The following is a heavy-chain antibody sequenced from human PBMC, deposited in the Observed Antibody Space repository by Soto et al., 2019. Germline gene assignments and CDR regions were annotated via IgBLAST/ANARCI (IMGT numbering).Heavy chain of an antibody. Sequence: QVQLQQRGAGLLKPSETLSLTCAVYGGSFSGYYWSWIRQPPGKGLEWIGEINHSGSTNYNPSLKSRVTISVDTSKNQFSLKLSSVTAADTAVYYCARGPSLGSSSWYPFDYWGQGTLVTVSS. V-gene: IGHV4-34*01. CDR3: ARGPSLGSSSWYPFDY. J-gene: IGHJ4*02. CDR1: GGSFSGYY. CDR2: INHSGST. D-gene: IGHD6-13*01.